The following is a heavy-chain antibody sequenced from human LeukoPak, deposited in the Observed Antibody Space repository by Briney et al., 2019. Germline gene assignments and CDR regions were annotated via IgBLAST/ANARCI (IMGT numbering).Heavy chain of an antibody. CDR2: INHSGST. Sequence: SETLSLTCAVYGGPFSGYYWSWIRQPPGKGLEWIGEINHSGSTNYNPSLKSRVTISVDTSKNQFSLKLSSVTAADTAVYYCARAPRLRFDYWGQGTLVTVSS. D-gene: IGHD5-12*01. CDR3: ARAPRLRFDY. CDR1: GGPFSGYY. J-gene: IGHJ4*02. V-gene: IGHV4-34*01.